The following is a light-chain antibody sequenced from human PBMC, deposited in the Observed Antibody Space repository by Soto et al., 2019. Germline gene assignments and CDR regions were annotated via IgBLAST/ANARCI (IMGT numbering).Light chain of an antibody. J-gene: IGKJ2*01. CDR3: QPGHNWPLT. V-gene: IGKV3-15*01. CDR2: SAS. Sequence: DIVMTQSPATLSGSPGERSTLSCRASQSISSELAWYQQKPGHPPRLLIYSASTRATGVPARFTGSGSGSEFTLTISGLQSEDFAVYYCQPGHNWPLTFGQGTRLEI. CDR1: QSISSE.